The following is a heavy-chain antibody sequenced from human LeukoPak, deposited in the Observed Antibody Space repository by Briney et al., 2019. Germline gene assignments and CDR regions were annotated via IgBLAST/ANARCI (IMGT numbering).Heavy chain of an antibody. Sequence: ASVEVSCKASGYTFTSYGISWVRQAPGQGLEWMGWISAYNGNTNYAQKLQGRVTMTTDTSTSTAYMELRSLRSDDTAVYYCARVGEKDTAMVWPNYYYYYMDVWGKGTTVTVSS. CDR2: ISAYNGNT. J-gene: IGHJ6*03. CDR3: ARVGEKDTAMVWPNYYYYYMDV. V-gene: IGHV1-18*01. CDR1: GYTFTSYG. D-gene: IGHD5-18*01.